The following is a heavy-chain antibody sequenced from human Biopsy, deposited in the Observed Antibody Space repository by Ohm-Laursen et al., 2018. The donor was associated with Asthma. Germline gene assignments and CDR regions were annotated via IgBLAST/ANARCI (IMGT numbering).Heavy chain of an antibody. D-gene: IGHD1-26*01. CDR1: GFVFRSHA. J-gene: IGHJ4*02. V-gene: IGHV3-30*18. CDR3: AKEVFPGWELRRGPEN. Sequence: SLRLSCSASGFVFRSHAMHWVRLAPGKGLEWVALISNDGANKFYADSVQGRFTISRDNSRNTLHLQMNSLRAEDTAVYYCAKEVFPGWELRRGPENWGQGTLVTVSS. CDR2: ISNDGANK.